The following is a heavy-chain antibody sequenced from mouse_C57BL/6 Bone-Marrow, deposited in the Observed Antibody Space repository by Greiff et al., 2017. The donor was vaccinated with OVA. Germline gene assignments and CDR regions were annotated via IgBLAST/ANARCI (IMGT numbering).Heavy chain of an antibody. CDR1: GYTFTSYG. D-gene: IGHD2-2*01. CDR2: IYPRSGNT. J-gene: IGHJ2*01. CDR3: ARSGYGYKGYFDD. V-gene: IGHV1-81*01. Sequence: VQLQQSGAELARPGASVKLSCKASGYTFTSYGIRWVKQRTGQGLEWIGEIYPRSGNTYYNEKFTGKATLTAYKSSSTAYMELRSLTSEDSAVYVCARSGYGYKGYFDDWGQGTTLTVSS.